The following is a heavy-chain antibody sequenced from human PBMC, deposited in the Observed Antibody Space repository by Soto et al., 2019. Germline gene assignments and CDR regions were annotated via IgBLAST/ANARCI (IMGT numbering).Heavy chain of an antibody. CDR2: ISAYNGNT. CDR1: GYTFTSYG. D-gene: IGHD4-17*01. V-gene: IGHV1-18*01. CDR3: ARVEGADYGDYGKHYYYYGMDV. J-gene: IGHJ6*02. Sequence: ASVKVSCKASGYTFTSYGISWVRQAPGQGLEWMGWISAYNGNTNYAQKLQGRVTMTTDTSTSTAYMELRSLRSDDTAVYYCARVEGADYGDYGKHYYYYGMDVWGQGTTVTVSS.